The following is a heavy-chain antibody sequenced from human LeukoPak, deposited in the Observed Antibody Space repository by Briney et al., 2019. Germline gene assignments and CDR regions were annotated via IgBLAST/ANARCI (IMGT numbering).Heavy chain of an antibody. CDR2: FGPEDGAT. D-gene: IGHD5-24*01. J-gene: IGHJ4*02. CDR3: ATGAKWLQFGIPGTFDS. Sequence: ASVRVSCKVSGYTLREFSLHWVRQAPGIGLDWMGGFGPEDGATISAPKFQGRVTMTADTSADTAYMDLSSLRSEDTAVYYCATGAKWLQFGIPGTFDSWGQGTLVTVSS. V-gene: IGHV1-24*01. CDR1: GYTLREFS.